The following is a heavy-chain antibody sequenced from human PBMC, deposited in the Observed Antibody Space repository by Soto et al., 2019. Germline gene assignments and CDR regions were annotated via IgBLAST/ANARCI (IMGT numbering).Heavy chain of an antibody. CDR1: GFTFSSYA. CDR2: ISYDGSNK. V-gene: IGHV3-30-3*01. J-gene: IGHJ5*02. CDR3: ARPGIAAAGGFDP. Sequence: QVQLVESGGGVVQPGRSLRLSCAASGFTFSSYAMHWVRQAPGKGLEWVAVISYDGSNKYYADSVKGRFTISRDNSKNTLYLQMNSLRAEDTAVYYCARPGIAAAGGFDPWGQGTLATVSS. D-gene: IGHD6-13*01.